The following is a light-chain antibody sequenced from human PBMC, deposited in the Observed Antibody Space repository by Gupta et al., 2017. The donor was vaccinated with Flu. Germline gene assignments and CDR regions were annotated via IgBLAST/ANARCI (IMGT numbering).Light chain of an antibody. V-gene: IGKV1-39*01. CDR1: QSISSD. J-gene: IGKJ4*01. Sequence: VQLTPSPSSLSASVGDRVTITCRASQSISSDLNWYQQKPGKAPKLLIYAASSLQSGVPSRFSGSGSGTDFTITISSLQPEDVATYYCQQSYSNPPTFGRGTKLEIK. CDR3: QQSYSNPPT. CDR2: AAS.